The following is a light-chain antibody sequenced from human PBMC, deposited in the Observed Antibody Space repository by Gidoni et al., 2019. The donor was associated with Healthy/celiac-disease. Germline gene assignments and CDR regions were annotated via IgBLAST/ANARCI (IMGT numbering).Light chain of an antibody. J-gene: IGKJ4*01. CDR2: WAS. V-gene: IGKV4-1*01. Sequence: LVMTQSPDSLAVSLGERATINCKSSQSVFYSSNNKNYLAWYQQKPGQPPTLLIYWASTRESGVPDRFSGSGSGTDFTLTIRSLQAEDVAVYYCQKYYSTLLTFGGGTKVEIK. CDR3: QKYYSTLLT. CDR1: QSVFYSSNNKNY.